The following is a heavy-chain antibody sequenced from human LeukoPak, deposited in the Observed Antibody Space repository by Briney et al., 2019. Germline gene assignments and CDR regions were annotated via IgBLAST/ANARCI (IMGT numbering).Heavy chain of an antibody. V-gene: IGHV3-48*01. CDR1: GFTFSSYS. CDR3: ARDGWFGDYNWFDP. D-gene: IGHD3-10*01. J-gene: IGHJ5*02. CDR2: ISSASNTI. Sequence: PGGSLRLSCAASGFTFSSYSMNWVRQAPGKGLEWVSYISSASNTIYYADSVKGRFTISRDNAKNSLYLQMNSLRAEDTAMHYCARDGWFGDYNWFDPWGQGTLVTVSS.